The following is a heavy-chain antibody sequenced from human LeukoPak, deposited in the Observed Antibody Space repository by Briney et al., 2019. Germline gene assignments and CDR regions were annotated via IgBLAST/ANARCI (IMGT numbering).Heavy chain of an antibody. D-gene: IGHD1-7*01. J-gene: IGHJ4*02. CDR1: RFTFRNYG. Sequence: GGSLRLSCAASRFTFRNYGMHWVRQAPGKGLEWVAVIWYDGSDQQYGDSVKGRFTISRDNSKNTLYLQMNSLRAEDTAIYYCAKDLSTGTMPFDYWGQGTLVTVTS. CDR2: IWYDGSDQ. CDR3: AKDLSTGTMPFDY. V-gene: IGHV3-33*06.